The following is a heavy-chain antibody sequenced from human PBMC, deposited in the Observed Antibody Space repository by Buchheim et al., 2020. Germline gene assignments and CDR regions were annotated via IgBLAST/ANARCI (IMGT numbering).Heavy chain of an antibody. J-gene: IGHJ5*02. D-gene: IGHD2-21*01. CDR1: GFTFSSYG. V-gene: IGHV3-30*18. CDR3: AKDLLLSTDP. CDR2: ISYDGSNK. Sequence: QVQLVESGGGVVQPGRSLRLSCAASGFTFSSYGMHWVRQAPGKGLEWVAVISYDGSNKYYADSVKGRFTISRDNSKNTLYLQMNSLRAEDTAVYYCAKDLLLSTDPWGQGTL.